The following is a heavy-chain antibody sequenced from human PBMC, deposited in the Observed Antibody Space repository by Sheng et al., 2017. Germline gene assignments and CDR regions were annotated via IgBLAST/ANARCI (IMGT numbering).Heavy chain of an antibody. CDR1: GFTFSSYS. CDR2: ISSSSTI. D-gene: IGHD7-27*01. J-gene: IGHJ6*03. Sequence: EVQLVESGGGLVQPGGSLRLSCAASGFTFSSYSMNWVRQAPGKGLEWVSYISSSSTIYYADSVKGRFTISRDNAKNSLYLQMNSLRAEDTAVYYCARAPSTPGYYYYYMDVWGKGTTVTVSS. V-gene: IGHV3-48*01. CDR3: ARAPSTPGYYYYYMDV.